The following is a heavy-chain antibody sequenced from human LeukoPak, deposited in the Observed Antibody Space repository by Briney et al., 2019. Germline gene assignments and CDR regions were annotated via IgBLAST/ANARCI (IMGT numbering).Heavy chain of an antibody. CDR3: ARGDVTTREYSYGSFFDY. D-gene: IGHD5-18*01. CDR2: ISYDGSNK. J-gene: IGHJ4*02. CDR1: GFTFSSYA. Sequence: GGSLRLSCAASGFTFSSYAMHWARQATGKGLKWVAVISYDGSNKYYADTVKGRFTISRDNSKNTLYLQMNSLRAEDTAVYYCARGDVTTREYSYGSFFDYWGQGTLVTVSS. V-gene: IGHV3-30*04.